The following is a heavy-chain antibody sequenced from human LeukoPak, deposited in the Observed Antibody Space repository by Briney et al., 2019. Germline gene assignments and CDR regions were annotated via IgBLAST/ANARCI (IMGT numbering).Heavy chain of an antibody. Sequence: SQTLSLTCTVSGGSISSGDYYWSWIRQPPGKGLEWIGYIYYSGSTYYNPSLKSRVTISVDTSKNQFSLKLNSVTATDTAVYYCARGYDSSGYYFDYWGQGTLVTVSS. V-gene: IGHV4-30-4*01. D-gene: IGHD3-22*01. CDR3: ARGYDSSGYYFDY. J-gene: IGHJ4*02. CDR1: GGSISSGDYY. CDR2: IYYSGST.